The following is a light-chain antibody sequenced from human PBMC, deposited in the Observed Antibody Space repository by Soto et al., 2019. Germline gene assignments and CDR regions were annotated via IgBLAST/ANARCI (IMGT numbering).Light chain of an antibody. CDR3: QKYHGSPPT. CDR2: GAS. Sequence: TVLTQSPGTLSLSPGERAALSCRASQSVSSDWLAWYQQKPGQPPRLLIYGASNRATGIPDRFSGSGSGKEFPLPISRLEPEKFGFYFRQKYHGSPPTFGQGTMVEIK. V-gene: IGKV3-20*01. J-gene: IGKJ1*01. CDR1: QSVSSDW.